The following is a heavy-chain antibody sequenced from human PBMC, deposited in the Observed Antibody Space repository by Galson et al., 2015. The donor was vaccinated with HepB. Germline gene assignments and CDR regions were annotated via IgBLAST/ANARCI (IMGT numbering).Heavy chain of an antibody. CDR1: GFSLSTSGVG. CDR2: IYWDDDK. CDR3: AHSVAATHYYYDGMDV. V-gene: IGHV2-5*02. J-gene: IGHJ6*02. D-gene: IGHD6-13*01. Sequence: PALVKPTQTLTLTCAFSGFSLSTSGVGVGWIRQPPGRALEWLALIYWDDDKRYSPSLKSRLTITKDTSKNQVVLTMTNMDPVDTATYYCAHSVAATHYYYDGMDVWGQGTTVTVSS.